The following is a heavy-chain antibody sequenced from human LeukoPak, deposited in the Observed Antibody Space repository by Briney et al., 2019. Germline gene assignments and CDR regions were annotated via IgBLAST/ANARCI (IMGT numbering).Heavy chain of an antibody. CDR1: GFTFSSYV. CDR3: ARDKKKVAPDY. V-gene: IGHV3-30*04. Sequence: PGGSLRLSCAASGFTFSSYVMHWVRQAPGKGLEWVAVISYDGSNKYYADSMKGRFTISRDNSKNTLYLQMNSLRAEDTAVYYCARDKKKVAPDYWGQGTLVTVSS. D-gene: IGHD2-15*01. CDR2: ISYDGSNK. J-gene: IGHJ4*02.